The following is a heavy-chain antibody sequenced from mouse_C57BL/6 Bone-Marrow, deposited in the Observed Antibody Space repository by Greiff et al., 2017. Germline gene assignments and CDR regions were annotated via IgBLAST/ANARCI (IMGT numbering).Heavy chain of an antibody. V-gene: IGHV2-2*01. CDR2: IWSGGIT. J-gene: IGHJ4*01. CDR3: ARKGKRLGTMDY. CDR1: GFSLSTFG. Sequence: QVQLQQSGPGLVQPSQSLSITCTVSGFSLSTFGIHWVRQSPGKGLEWLGVIWSGGITDYNAAFISRLSISRDNSKSQVFFKMSSLHADDTAVYYCARKGKRLGTMDYWGRGPSVTVSS.